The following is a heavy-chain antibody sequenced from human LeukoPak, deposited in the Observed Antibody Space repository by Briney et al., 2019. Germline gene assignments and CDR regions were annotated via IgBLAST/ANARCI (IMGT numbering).Heavy chain of an antibody. Sequence: SETLSLTCTVSGVSIRSSYYYWGWIRQPPGKGLEWIGSIYDSGSTYYNPSLKSRVTISVDTSKNQFSLKLSSVTAADTAVYYCAKVSDSSGYYYVIDYWGQGTLVTVSS. V-gene: IGHV4-39*07. CDR3: AKVSDSSGYYYVIDY. CDR2: IYDSGST. CDR1: GVSIRSSYYY. D-gene: IGHD3-22*01. J-gene: IGHJ4*02.